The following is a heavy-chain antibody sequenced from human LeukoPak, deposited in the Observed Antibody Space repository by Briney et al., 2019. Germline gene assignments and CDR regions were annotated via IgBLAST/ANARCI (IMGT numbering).Heavy chain of an antibody. V-gene: IGHV3-23*01. Sequence: PGGSLRLSCAASGFTFSSYAMSWVRQAPGKGLEWVSAISGSGGSTYYADSVKGRFTISRDNSKNTLYLQMNSLRAEDTAVYYCAKKPYGGNSGGQYFQHWGQGTLVTVSS. J-gene: IGHJ1*01. CDR1: GFTFSSYA. CDR3: AKKPYGGNSGGQYFQH. D-gene: IGHD4-23*01. CDR2: ISGSGGST.